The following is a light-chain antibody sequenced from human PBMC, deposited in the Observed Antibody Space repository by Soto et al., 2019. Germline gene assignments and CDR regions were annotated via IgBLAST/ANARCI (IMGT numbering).Light chain of an antibody. CDR1: SSTVGGFNV. Sequence: SVLTQPSSVSGSPGQSITLSCPGTSSTVGGFNVVSWYQQHPGKAPKVIIYEGIKRPSGVSNRFSGSNSGSTASLTISGLQAEDEADYYCCSYVGATTDVFGTG. J-gene: IGLJ1*01. CDR3: CSYVGATTDV. CDR2: EGI. V-gene: IGLV2-23*01.